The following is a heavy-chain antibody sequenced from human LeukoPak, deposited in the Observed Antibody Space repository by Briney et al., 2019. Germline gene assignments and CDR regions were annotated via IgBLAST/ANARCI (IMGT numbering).Heavy chain of an antibody. CDR3: ARQKVVTTIPIRYYFDY. V-gene: IGHV4-39*01. CDR1: GGSINSGGYY. J-gene: IGHJ4*02. D-gene: IGHD2-21*02. CDR2: IYYSGNT. Sequence: PSETLSLTCTVSGGSINSGGYYWGWIRQPPGKGLEWIGSIYYSGNTYYNPSLKSRVTISVDTSKNQVPLKLSSVTAADTAVYYCARQKVVTTIPIRYYFDYWGQGTLVTVSS.